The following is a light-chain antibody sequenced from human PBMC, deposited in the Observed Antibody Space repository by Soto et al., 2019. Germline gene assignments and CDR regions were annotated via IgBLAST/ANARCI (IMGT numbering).Light chain of an antibody. CDR3: SSYAGRTLYV. V-gene: IGLV2-8*01. CDR1: SSDVGGYDY. J-gene: IGLJ1*01. CDR2: EVT. Sequence: QSALTQPPSASGSPGQSVTISCTGTSSDVGGYDYVSWYQQRPGKAPKLLIHEVTKQPSGVPDRFSGSKSGNTASLTVSGLQAEDEADYYCSSYAGRTLYVFGTGTKVTVL.